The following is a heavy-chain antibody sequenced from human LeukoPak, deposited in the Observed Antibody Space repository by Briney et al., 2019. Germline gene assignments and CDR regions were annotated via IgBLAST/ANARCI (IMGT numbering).Heavy chain of an antibody. J-gene: IGHJ6*02. CDR1: GGSISSYY. Sequence: SETLSLTCAVSGGSISSYYWSWIRQPPGKGLEWIGYIYYSGSTNYNPSLKSRVTISVDTSKNQFSLKLSSVTAADTAVYYCAGAHYGSGPERYYYGMDVWGQGTTVTVSS. CDR2: IYYSGST. CDR3: AGAHYGSGPERYYYGMDV. V-gene: IGHV4-59*01. D-gene: IGHD3-10*01.